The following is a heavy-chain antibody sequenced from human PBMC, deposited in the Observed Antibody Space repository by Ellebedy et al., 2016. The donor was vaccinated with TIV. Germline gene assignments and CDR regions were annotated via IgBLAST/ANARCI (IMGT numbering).Heavy chain of an antibody. Sequence: GESLKISCAASGFTLSDYYMDWVRQAPGKGLEWVGRSRKKAVGYTTEYAASVKGRFTISRNDSQNSKHLQMNSLKIEDTAVYYCGRRGLQEAFDIWGQGTMVTVSS. V-gene: IGHV3-72*01. CDR3: GRRGLQEAFDI. J-gene: IGHJ3*02. CDR1: GFTLSDYY. D-gene: IGHD4-11*01. CDR2: SRKKAVGYTT.